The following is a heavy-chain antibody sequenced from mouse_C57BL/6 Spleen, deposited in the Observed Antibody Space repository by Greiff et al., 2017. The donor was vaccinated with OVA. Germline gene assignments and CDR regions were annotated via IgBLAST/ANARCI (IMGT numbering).Heavy chain of an antibody. CDR3: ARYRGQLRLSMDY. CDR2: IYPGSGST. J-gene: IGHJ4*01. CDR1: GYTFTSYW. V-gene: IGHV1-55*01. Sequence: QVQLQQPGAELVKPGASVKMSCKASGYTFTSYWITWVKQRPGQGLEWIGDIYPGSGSTNYNEKFKSKATLTVDTSSSTAYMQLSSLTSEDSAVYYGARYRGQLRLSMDYWGQGTSVTVSS. D-gene: IGHD3-2*02.